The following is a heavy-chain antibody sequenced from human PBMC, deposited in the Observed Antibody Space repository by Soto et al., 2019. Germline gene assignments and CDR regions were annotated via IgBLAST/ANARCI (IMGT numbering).Heavy chain of an antibody. V-gene: IGHV3-72*01. CDR3: ARALFVSDRFLDY. CDR2: IRKKVNSYST. D-gene: IGHD2-21*01. CDR1: GFTFSDHY. Sequence: QPGGSLRLSCAASGFTFSDHYMDWVRQAPGKGLEWVGRIRKKVNSYSTEYAASVKGRFTISRDDSENSLFLQMNSLQTEDTAVYYCARALFVSDRFLDYWGQGTLVTVSS. J-gene: IGHJ4*02.